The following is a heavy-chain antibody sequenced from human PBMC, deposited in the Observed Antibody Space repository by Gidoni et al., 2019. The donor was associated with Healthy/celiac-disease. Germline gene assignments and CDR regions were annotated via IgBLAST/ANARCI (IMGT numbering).Heavy chain of an antibody. V-gene: IGHV1-24*01. Sequence: QVQLVQSGAEVQKPGASVKVSCKVSGYTLTELPMHWVRQAPGKGLEWMGGFDPEDGETIYAQKFQGRVTMTEDTSTDTAYMELSSLRSEDTAVYYCATVVAERSWIDYWGQGTLVTVSS. CDR3: ATVVAERSWIDY. CDR1: GYTLTELP. CDR2: FDPEDGET. D-gene: IGHD2-15*01. J-gene: IGHJ4*02.